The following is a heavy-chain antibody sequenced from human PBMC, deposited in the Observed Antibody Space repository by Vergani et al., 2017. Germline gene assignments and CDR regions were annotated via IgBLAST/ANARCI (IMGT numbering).Heavy chain of an antibody. CDR1: GFIFKNYG. Sequence: QVQLVESGGGVVQPGTSLRLSCAASGFIFKNYGMHWVRQAPGKGLDWVSFIRFDGSVKFHADSVKGRFIISRDQSKNTLHLQMNGLRPEDTAVYYCATAGAGNCGGASCYDFFEYWGQGTLVTVSS. V-gene: IGHV3-30*02. J-gene: IGHJ4*02. D-gene: IGHD2-15*01. CDR3: ATAGAGNCGGASCYDFFEY. CDR2: IRFDGSVK.